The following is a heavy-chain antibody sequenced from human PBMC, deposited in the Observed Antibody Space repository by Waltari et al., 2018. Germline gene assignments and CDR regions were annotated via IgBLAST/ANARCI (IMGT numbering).Heavy chain of an antibody. V-gene: IGHV3-21*01. CDR3: TRDEGWFGSNDL. D-gene: IGHD3-10*01. J-gene: IGHJ5*02. CDR1: GLAYGTYS. Sequence: EVLWVASGGGLVKPGGSLIVACTASGLAYGTYSLNWVRQAPGKWLEWVSIISVGSSHIYYAESVKGRFTISRDNAKNSVYLQMDSLRAEDSGVYYCTRDEGWFGSNDLWGQGTVVTVAS. CDR2: ISVGSSHI.